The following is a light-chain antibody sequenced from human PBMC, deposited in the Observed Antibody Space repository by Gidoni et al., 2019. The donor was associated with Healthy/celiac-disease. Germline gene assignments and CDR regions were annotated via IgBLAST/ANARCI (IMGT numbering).Light chain of an antibody. J-gene: IGKJ4*01. CDR3: QQRSNWPLT. V-gene: IGKV3-11*01. CDR2: DAS. CDR1: QGVSSY. Sequence: EIVLPPSPATLSLSPGERATLSCRASQGVSSYLAWYQQKPGQAPRLLIYDASNRATGIPARFRGSGSGTDFTLTISSLEPEDFAVYYCQQRSNWPLTFGGGTKVEIK.